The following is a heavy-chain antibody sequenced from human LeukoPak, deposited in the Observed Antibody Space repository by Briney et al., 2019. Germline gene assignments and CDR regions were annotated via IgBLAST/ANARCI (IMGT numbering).Heavy chain of an antibody. CDR2: ITNSGTT. CDR3: ARGPYSYDSSGAFDI. D-gene: IGHD3-22*01. V-gene: IGHV4-59*11. J-gene: IGHJ3*02. Sequence: PSETLSLTCNVSGESISSHYWSWPRQSPGKGLEWIGYITNSGTTKFNPSLKSRVTISRDTSKNQISLRLSSVTAADTAVYFCARGPYSYDSSGAFDIWGQGTMVTVSS. CDR1: GESISSHY.